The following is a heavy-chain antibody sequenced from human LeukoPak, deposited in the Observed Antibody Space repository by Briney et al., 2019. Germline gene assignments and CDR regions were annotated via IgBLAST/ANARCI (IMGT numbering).Heavy chain of an antibody. V-gene: IGHV4-59*12. D-gene: IGHD3-22*01. J-gene: IGHJ4*02. Sequence: SETLSLTCTVSGGSISRYYWSWIRQPPGKGLEWIGYIYFTGSPNYNPSLKSRVTISLDTSKNQASLKLSSVTAADTAVYYCARDGSSGYYFLFDYWGQGTLVTVSS. CDR3: ARDGSSGYYFLFDY. CDR1: GGSISRYY. CDR2: IYFTGSP.